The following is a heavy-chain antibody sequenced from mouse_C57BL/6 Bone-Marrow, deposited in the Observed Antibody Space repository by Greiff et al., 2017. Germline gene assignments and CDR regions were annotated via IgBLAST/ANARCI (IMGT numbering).Heavy chain of an antibody. CDR2: IDPSDSYT. CDR1: GYTFTSYW. J-gene: IGHJ4*01. Sequence: QVQLQQPGAELVKPGASVKLSCKASGYTFTSYWMQWVKQRPGQGLEWIGEIDPSDSYTNYNQKFKGKATLTVDTSSSTAYMQLSSLTSEDSAVYYYARSGLRRVYYAMDYWGQGTSVTVSS. D-gene: IGHD2-2*01. V-gene: IGHV1-50*01. CDR3: ARSGLRRVYYAMDY.